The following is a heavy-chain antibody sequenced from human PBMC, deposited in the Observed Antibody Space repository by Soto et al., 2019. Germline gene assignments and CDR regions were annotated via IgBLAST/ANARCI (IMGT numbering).Heavy chain of an antibody. D-gene: IGHD3-3*01. CDR3: ASLSGYYPSPDFDY. Sequence: PGVSLRLSRTAPGFTLSSNYMRWVRQVPGKRLEWLSVIYSGRSTSYADSVKGRFTISRDNSKNTLYLQMNSLRAEDTAVYYCASLSGYYPSPDFDYWGQGTLVTVSS. CDR1: GFTLSSNY. CDR2: IYSGRST. V-gene: IGHV3-66*01. J-gene: IGHJ4*02.